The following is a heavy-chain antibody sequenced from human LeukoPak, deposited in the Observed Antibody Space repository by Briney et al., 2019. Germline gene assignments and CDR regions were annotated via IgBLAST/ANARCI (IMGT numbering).Heavy chain of an antibody. CDR3: ARGAGWYFFDY. J-gene: IGHJ4*02. CDR1: GFTFSSYS. CDR2: ISSSSSTI. Sequence: GGSLRLSCAASGFTFSSYSMNWVRQAPGKGLEWVSYISSSSSTIYYADSVKGRFTISRDNSKNTLYLQMNSLRPEDTAVYYCARGAGWYFFDYWGQGTLVTVSS. D-gene: IGHD2-15*01. V-gene: IGHV3-48*01.